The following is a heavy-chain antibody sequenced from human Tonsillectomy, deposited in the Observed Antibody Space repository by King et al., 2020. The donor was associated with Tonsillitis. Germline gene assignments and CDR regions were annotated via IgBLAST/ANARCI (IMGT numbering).Heavy chain of an antibody. J-gene: IGHJ3*02. V-gene: IGHV3-30*18. CDR2: ISYDGSNK. CDR3: AKGGQCGGDCPADGAFDI. D-gene: IGHD2-21*02. Sequence: VQLVQSGGGVVQPGRSLRLSCAASGFTFSSYGMHWVRQAPGKGLEWVAVISYDGSNKYYADSVKGRFTISRDNSKNTLYLQMNSLRAEDTAVYYCAKGGQCGGDCPADGAFDIWGQGTMVTVSS. CDR1: GFTFSSYG.